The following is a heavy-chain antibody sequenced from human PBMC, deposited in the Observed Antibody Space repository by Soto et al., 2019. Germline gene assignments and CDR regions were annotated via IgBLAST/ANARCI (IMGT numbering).Heavy chain of an antibody. CDR2: ISSSSYI. J-gene: IGHJ4*02. CDR1: GFTFSSYS. V-gene: IGHV3-21*01. CDR3: ETYRNDYADPRHFDY. D-gene: IGHD4-17*01. Sequence: GGSLRLSCAASGFTFSSYSMNWVRQAPGKGLEWVSSISSSSYIYYADSVKGRFTISRDNAKNSLYLQMNSLRAEDTAVYYCETYRNDYADPRHFDYWGQGTLVTVSS.